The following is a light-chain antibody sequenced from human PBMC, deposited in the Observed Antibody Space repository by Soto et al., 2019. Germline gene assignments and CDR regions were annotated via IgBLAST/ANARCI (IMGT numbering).Light chain of an antibody. V-gene: IGKV1-39*01. CDR3: QQSYNTPYT. CDR2: AAS. J-gene: IGKJ2*01. CDR1: QTIRID. Sequence: DIQVTQSPSSLSASVGDRVTITCRASQTIRIDLNWYQQKPGKAPNLLIYAASTLQSGVPSRFSGRGSGTDFTLTISSLQPEDFATYYCQQSYNTPYTFGQGTKLDIK.